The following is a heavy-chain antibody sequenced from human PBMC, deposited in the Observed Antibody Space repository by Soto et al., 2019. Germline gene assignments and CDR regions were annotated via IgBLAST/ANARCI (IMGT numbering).Heavy chain of an antibody. J-gene: IGHJ4*02. CDR1: GGSISDYY. CDR3: ASGYSGYDRLAY. Sequence: NPSETLSLTCTVSGGSISDYYWNRIRQPPGKGLEWIGSIYYTGSTKYKPSVKSRVTISVDTSKNQFSLKLTSVTAADTAVYYCASGYSGYDRLAYWGQGTLVTVS. V-gene: IGHV4-59*08. D-gene: IGHD5-12*01. CDR2: IYYTGST.